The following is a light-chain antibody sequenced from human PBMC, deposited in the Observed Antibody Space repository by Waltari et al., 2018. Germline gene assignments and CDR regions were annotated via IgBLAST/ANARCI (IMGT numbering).Light chain of an antibody. J-gene: IGLJ2*01. V-gene: IGLV2-14*03. CDR3: SSYTSSSTSVV. CDR2: DVT. CDR1: SSDVGGYNY. Sequence: QSALTQPASVSGSPGQSIIISCTGTSSDVGGYNYVSWYQQHPGKAPKLMIYDVTNRPSGVSNRFSGSKSGNTASLTISGLQAEDDADYYCSSYTSSSTSVVFGGGTKLTVL.